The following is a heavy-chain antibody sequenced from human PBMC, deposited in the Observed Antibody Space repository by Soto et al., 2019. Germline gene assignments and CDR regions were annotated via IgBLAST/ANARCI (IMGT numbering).Heavy chain of an antibody. V-gene: IGHV1-3*01. CDR1: GYTLTIYS. D-gene: IGHD6-19*01. Sequence: ASVKVSCKASGYTLTIYSIHWLRQAPGQRLEWMGWINPGNGNTKYSQNLNDRVTMTWDTSAATAFMELRSLRPEDTAVYYCGRDSLAVAGSFFDYWGQGTQVTVSS. CDR2: INPGNGNT. J-gene: IGHJ4*02. CDR3: GRDSLAVAGSFFDY.